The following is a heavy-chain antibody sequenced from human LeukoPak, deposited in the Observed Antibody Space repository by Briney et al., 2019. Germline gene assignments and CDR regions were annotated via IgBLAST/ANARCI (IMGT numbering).Heavy chain of an antibody. D-gene: IGHD4-17*01. Sequence: GRSLRLSCAASGFTFNRCGMHWVRQAPGKGLEWVAVIVYDGSHQYYTDSVKGRFTISRDNSKNTVFLQMDSLRAEDTGVYYCVKGSVTNDYGMDTWDQGTTVTVP. CDR1: GFTFNRCG. J-gene: IGHJ6*02. V-gene: IGHV3-30*18. CDR2: IVYDGSHQ. CDR3: VKGSVTNDYGMDT.